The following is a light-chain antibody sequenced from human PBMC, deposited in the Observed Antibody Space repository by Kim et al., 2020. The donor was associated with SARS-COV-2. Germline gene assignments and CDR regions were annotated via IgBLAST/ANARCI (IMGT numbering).Light chain of an antibody. V-gene: IGKV3-20*01. J-gene: IGKJ1*01. Sequence: PGERATLSCRASQTISGSYLSWYQQKPGQAPRLLIYGSFSRATDIPVRFSGSGSGTDFTLTISRLEPDDFAGYYCQQYGSLPWTFGQGFKV. CDR3: QQYGSLPWT. CDR2: GSF. CDR1: QTISGSY.